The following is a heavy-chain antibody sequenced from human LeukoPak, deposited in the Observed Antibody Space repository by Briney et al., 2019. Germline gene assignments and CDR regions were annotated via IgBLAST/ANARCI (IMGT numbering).Heavy chain of an antibody. V-gene: IGHV1-2*02. CDR1: GYTFTVYY. CDR3: ARVGGGYSYAYY. CDR2: INPNSGGT. D-gene: IGHD5-18*01. J-gene: IGHJ4*02. Sequence: ASVKVSFKASGYTFTVYYMHWVRQAPGQGLEWMGWINPNSGGTNYAQKFQGRVTMTTDTSISTAYMELSSLRSDDTAVYYCARVGGGYSYAYYWGQGTLVTVSS.